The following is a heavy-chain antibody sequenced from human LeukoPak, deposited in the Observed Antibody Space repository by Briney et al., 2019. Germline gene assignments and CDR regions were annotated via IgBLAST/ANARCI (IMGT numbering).Heavy chain of an antibody. CDR3: ARRTSVLGMDV. J-gene: IGHJ6*02. CDR1: GGSISSGGYY. Sequence: PSETLSLTCTVSGGSISSGGYYWSWIRQHPGKGLEWIGYIYYSGSTYYNPSLKSRVIISVDTSKNQFSLKLGSVTAADTAVYYCARRTSVLGMDVWGQGTTVTVSS. CDR2: IYYSGST. V-gene: IGHV4-31*03. D-gene: IGHD2-2*01.